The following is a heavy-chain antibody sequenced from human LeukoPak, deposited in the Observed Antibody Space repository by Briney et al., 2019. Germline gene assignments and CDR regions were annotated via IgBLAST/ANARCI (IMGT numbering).Heavy chain of an antibody. Sequence: GGSLRLSCAASGFTFSNYAMNWVRRAPGKGLEWVSAISGSGGSTYYADSVKGRFTISRDNSKNTLYLQVNSLRAEDTAVYYCARGLYSSSPWGQGILVTVSS. D-gene: IGHD6-6*01. CDR2: ISGSGGST. CDR1: GFTFSNYA. V-gene: IGHV3-23*01. CDR3: ARGLYSSSP. J-gene: IGHJ4*02.